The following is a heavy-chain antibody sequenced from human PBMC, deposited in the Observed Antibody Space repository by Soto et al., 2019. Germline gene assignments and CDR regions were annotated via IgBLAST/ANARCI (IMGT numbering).Heavy chain of an antibody. J-gene: IGHJ4*02. V-gene: IGHV3-23*01. CDR3: AKGASSAPFNY. CDR1: GFTFTSSA. Sequence: GGSLRLSCAASGFTFTSSAMSWVRQAPGKGLEWVSSISDGGTTTKYADSVKGRFTISRDNSKSALYLQMNSLTAEDTAIYYCAKGASSAPFNYWGLGTLVTVPQ. D-gene: IGHD3-10*01. CDR2: ISDGGTTT.